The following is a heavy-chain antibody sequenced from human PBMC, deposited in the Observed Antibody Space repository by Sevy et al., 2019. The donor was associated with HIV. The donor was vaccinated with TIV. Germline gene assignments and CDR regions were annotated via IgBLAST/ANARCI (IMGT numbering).Heavy chain of an antibody. Sequence: SETLSLTCTVSGGSISSSSYYWGWIRQPPGKGLEWIGSIYYSGSTYYNPSLKSRVTISVDTSKNQFSLKLSSVTAAATAVYYCARRDCCSSTSCPMWPRLLWFGELCDAFDIWGQGTMVTVSS. D-gene: IGHD3-10*01. J-gene: IGHJ3*02. CDR3: ARRDCCSSTSCPMWPRLLWFGELCDAFDI. CDR2: IYYSGST. CDR1: GGSISSSSYY. V-gene: IGHV4-39*01.